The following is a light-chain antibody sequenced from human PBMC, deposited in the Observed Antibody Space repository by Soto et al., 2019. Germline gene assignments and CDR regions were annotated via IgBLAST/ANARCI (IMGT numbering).Light chain of an antibody. CDR1: SSNIGSHN. CDR2: KNN. J-gene: IGLJ1*01. V-gene: IGLV1-47*01. Sequence: QSVLTLPPSASGTPGQRVSISCSGGSSNIGSHNVYWYQQLPGTAPKLLIFKNNQRPSGVPDRFSGSKSGTSASLAISGLRSEDEADYYCAAWDDSLSGRVFGTGTKLTVL. CDR3: AAWDDSLSGRV.